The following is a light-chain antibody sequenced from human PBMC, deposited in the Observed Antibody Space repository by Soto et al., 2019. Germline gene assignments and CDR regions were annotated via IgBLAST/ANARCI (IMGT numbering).Light chain of an antibody. V-gene: IGKV3-15*01. CDR2: GAS. CDR3: QQYNNWPWT. Sequence: EIVMTQSPATLSVSPGVRVTLSCRASQSISDTIAWYQQKPGQAPRLLIYGASARATGFPARFSGSGSGTDFTLTISRLQSEDFAVYYCQQYNNWPWTFGQGTKVDI. J-gene: IGKJ1*01. CDR1: QSISDT.